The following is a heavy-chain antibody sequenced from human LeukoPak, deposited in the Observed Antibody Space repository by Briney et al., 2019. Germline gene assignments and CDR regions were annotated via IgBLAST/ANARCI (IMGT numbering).Heavy chain of an antibody. Sequence: PGGSLRLSCAASGFTFSDHYMDWVRQAPGKGLEWVGRTKNKANSYTTEYAASVKGRFTISRDDSKNSLYLQMNSLTTEDTAVYYCARWHYDSSGSDYWGQGTLVTVSS. D-gene: IGHD3-22*01. J-gene: IGHJ4*02. CDR1: GFTFSDHY. V-gene: IGHV3-72*01. CDR3: ARWHYDSSGSDY. CDR2: TKNKANSYTT.